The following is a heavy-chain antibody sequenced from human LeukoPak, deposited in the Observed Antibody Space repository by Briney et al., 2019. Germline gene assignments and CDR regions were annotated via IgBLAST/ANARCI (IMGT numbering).Heavy chain of an antibody. CDR3: AKAYNYGSGSYYNHFES. J-gene: IGHJ4*02. CDR1: GFSVSTNY. Sequence: GGSLRLSCAVSGFSVSTNYMAWVRQAPGKGLEWVSVIYTEGNTYYTDSVKGRFTISRDNSKNTLYVQMNSLRAEDTAVYYCAKAYNYGSGSYYNHFESWGQGTLVTVSS. D-gene: IGHD3-10*01. V-gene: IGHV3-53*01. CDR2: IYTEGNT.